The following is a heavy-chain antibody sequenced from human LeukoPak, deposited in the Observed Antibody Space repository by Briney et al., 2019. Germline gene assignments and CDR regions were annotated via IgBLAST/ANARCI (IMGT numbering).Heavy chain of an antibody. V-gene: IGHV3-11*04. CDR3: ARDKAAAGHSFDY. J-gene: IGHJ4*02. Sequence: PGGSLGLSCAASGFTFSDYYMSWIRQAPGKGLEWVSYISSSGSTIYYADSVKGRFTISRDNAKNSLYLQMNSLRAEDTAVYYCARDKAAAGHSFDYWGQGTLVTVSS. CDR2: ISSSGSTI. CDR1: GFTFSDYY. D-gene: IGHD6-13*01.